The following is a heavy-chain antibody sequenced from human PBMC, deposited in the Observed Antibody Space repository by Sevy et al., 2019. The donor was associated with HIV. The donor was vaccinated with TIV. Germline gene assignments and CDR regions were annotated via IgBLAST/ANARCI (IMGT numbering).Heavy chain of an antibody. CDR2: INPNSGAT. Sequence: ASVKVSGRASGNTFTAYYVHWVRQAPGQGLEWMGWINPNSGATKYAQKFQGRVTMTRDTSFSAVYMDLSRLTSADTAVYYCALGTIFEPNYFDPWGQGTLVTVSS. V-gene: IGHV1-2*02. CDR1: GNTFTAYY. J-gene: IGHJ5*02. CDR3: ALGTIFEPNYFDP. D-gene: IGHD3-3*01.